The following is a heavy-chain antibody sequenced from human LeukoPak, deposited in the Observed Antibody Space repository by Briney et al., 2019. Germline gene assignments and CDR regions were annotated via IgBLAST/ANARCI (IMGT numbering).Heavy chain of an antibody. J-gene: IGHJ4*02. Sequence: GGSLRLSCAASGFTFDDYAMHWVRQAPGKGLEWVSGISGNSGSIGYADSVKGRFTISRDNAKNSLYLQMNSLRAEDTALYYCAKSLDIVVVTANFDYWGQGTLVTVSS. CDR3: AKSLDIVVVTANFDY. CDR1: GFTFDDYA. V-gene: IGHV3-9*01. CDR2: ISGNSGSI. D-gene: IGHD2-21*02.